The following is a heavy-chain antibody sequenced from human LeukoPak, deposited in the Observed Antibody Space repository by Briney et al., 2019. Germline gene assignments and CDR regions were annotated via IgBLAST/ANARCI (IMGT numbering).Heavy chain of an antibody. CDR2: IKEDGSEK. V-gene: IGHV3-7*05. J-gene: IGHJ6*02. Sequence: GGSLRLSCADSGSTFSSYWMSWVRQAPGKGLEWVANIKEDGSEKYYVDSVKGRFTISRHNSKNTVYLLMNSLRVEDTAVYYCARDAGHSSSSPLDVWGQGTTVTVSS. CDR1: GSTFSSYW. CDR3: ARDAGHSSSSPLDV. D-gene: IGHD6-6*01.